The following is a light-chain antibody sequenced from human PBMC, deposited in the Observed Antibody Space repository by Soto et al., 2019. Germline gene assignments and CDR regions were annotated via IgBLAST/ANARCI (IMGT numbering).Light chain of an antibody. CDR3: QQYGSSPSCT. CDR1: QTVDNNY. Sequence: EIVLTQSPGTLSLSPGEGATLSCRASQTVDNNYLAWYQHKPGQAPRLLIHGASNRATGIPDRFSGSGSGTDFTLTISGLEAEDFAVYYCQQYGSSPSCTFGQGTKVDIK. V-gene: IGKV3-20*01. J-gene: IGKJ1*01. CDR2: GAS.